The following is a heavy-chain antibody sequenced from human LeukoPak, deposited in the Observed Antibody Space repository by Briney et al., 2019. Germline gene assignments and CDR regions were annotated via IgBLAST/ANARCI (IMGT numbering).Heavy chain of an antibody. CDR3: ARDLGQRAAFDY. V-gene: IGHV4-4*07. Sequence: SETLSLTCTVSGVSISSYYWNWIRQPAGKGLEWIGRIHTSGFTNYNPSLKSRVTMSVDTSKNQFSLKETSVTAADTAVYYCARDLGQRAAFDYWGQGTLVTVSS. D-gene: IGHD3-10*01. CDR1: GVSISSYY. CDR2: IHTSGFT. J-gene: IGHJ4*02.